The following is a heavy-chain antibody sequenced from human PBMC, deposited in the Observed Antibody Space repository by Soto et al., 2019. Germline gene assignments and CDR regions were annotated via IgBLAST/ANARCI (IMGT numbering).Heavy chain of an antibody. V-gene: IGHV3-30*18. CDR2: ISYDGSNK. CDR3: AKEMLSSISSGYYYPLDY. J-gene: IGHJ4*02. CDR1: GFTFSSYG. D-gene: IGHD3-22*01. Sequence: TGGSLRLSCAASGFTFSSYGMHWVRQAPGKGLEWVAVISYDGSNKYYADSVKGRFTISRDNSKNTLYLQMNSLRAEDTAVYYCAKEMLSSISSGYYYPLDYWGQGTRVTVSS.